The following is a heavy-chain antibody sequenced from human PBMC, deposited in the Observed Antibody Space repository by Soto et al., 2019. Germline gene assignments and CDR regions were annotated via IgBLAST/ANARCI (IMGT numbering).Heavy chain of an antibody. CDR2: IYYSGST. CDR1: GASLSSYY. V-gene: IGHV4-59*04. CDR3: TRGLFSGSSYSGSWYYFDS. J-gene: IGHJ4*02. D-gene: IGHD1-26*01. Sequence: SETLSLTCVVSGASLSSYYWSWIRQPPGKGLEWIGYIYYSGSTYYNPSLKSRVTISVDTSKSQFSLKLSSVTAADTAVYYCTRGLFSGSSYSGSWYYFDSWGQGTMVTVSS.